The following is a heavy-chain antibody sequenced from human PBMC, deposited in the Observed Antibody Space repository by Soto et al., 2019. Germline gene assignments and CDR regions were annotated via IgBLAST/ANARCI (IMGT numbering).Heavy chain of an antibody. CDR1: GGTFSSYA. CDR2: IIPIFGTA. J-gene: IGHJ4*02. Sequence: ASVKVSCKASGGTFSSYAISWVRQAPGQGLEWMGGIIPIFGTANYAQKFQGRVTITADESTSTAYMELSSLRSEDTAVYYCARDSSGPAYYYDSSGYYLGYWGKGTLVTVSS. V-gene: IGHV1-69*13. CDR3: ARDSSGPAYYYDSSGYYLGY. D-gene: IGHD3-22*01.